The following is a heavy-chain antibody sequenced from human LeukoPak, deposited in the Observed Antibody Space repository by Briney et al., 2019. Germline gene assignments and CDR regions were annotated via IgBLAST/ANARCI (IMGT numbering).Heavy chain of an antibody. Sequence: GGSLRLSCAASGFTFSSYGMHWVRQAPGKGLEWVAVIWYDGSNKYYADSVKGRFTISRDNSKNTPYLQMNSLRAEDTAVYYCASGGLSRGPLDYWGQGTLVTVSS. CDR2: IWYDGSNK. D-gene: IGHD3-10*01. CDR3: ASGGLSRGPLDY. CDR1: GFTFSSYG. V-gene: IGHV3-33*01. J-gene: IGHJ4*02.